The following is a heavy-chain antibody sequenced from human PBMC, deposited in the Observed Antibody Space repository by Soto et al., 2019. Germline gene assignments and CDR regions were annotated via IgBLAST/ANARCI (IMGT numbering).Heavy chain of an antibody. CDR1: GGTFSSYT. V-gene: IGHV1-69*08. J-gene: IGHJ3*02. CDR2: IIPILGIA. Sequence: QVQLVQSGAEVKKPGSSVKVSCKASGGTFSSYTISWVRQAPGQGLEWMGRIIPILGIANYAQKFQGRVRIPADKSASTSYMELSSLRSEETAVYYGAREEPGGGNAFDIWGQGTMVTVSS. CDR3: AREEPGGGNAFDI. D-gene: IGHD3-16*01.